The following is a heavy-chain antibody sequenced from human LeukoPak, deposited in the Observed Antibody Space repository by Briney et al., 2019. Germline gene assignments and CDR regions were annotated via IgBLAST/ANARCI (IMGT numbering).Heavy chain of an antibody. J-gene: IGHJ5*02. CDR1: GGSFSGYY. CDR3: ARKATGHYNWFDP. Sequence: PSETLSLTCAVYGGSFSGYYWSWIRQPPGKGLEWIGELNHSGSTNYNPSLKSRVTISVDTSKNQFSLKLSSVTAADTAVYYCARKATGHYNWFDPWGQGTLVTVSS. V-gene: IGHV4-34*01. CDR2: LNHSGST. D-gene: IGHD1-26*01.